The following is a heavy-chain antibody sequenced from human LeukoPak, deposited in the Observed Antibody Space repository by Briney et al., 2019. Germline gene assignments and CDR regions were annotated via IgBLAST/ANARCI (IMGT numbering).Heavy chain of an antibody. D-gene: IGHD3-16*01. Sequence: ASVKVSCKASGYTFTSYYMHRVRQAPGQGLEWMGSINPNSGGTNYAQKFQGRVTMTRDTSISTAYMELSRLRSDDTAVYYCARARGGIRYYYYYYMDVWGKGTTVTVSS. V-gene: IGHV1-2*02. CDR3: ARARGGIRYYYYYYMDV. J-gene: IGHJ6*03. CDR2: INPNSGGT. CDR1: GYTFTSYY.